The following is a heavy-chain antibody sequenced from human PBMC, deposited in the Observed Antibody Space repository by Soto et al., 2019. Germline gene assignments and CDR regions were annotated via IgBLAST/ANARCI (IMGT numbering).Heavy chain of an antibody. D-gene: IGHD3-22*01. J-gene: IGHJ3*02. Sequence: GGSLRLSCAASGFTFSSYSMNWVRQAPGKGLGWVSYISSSSSTIYYADSVKGRFTISRDNAKNSLYLQMNSLRDEDTAVYYCASFLYYYDSSGYYFDAFDIWGQGTMVTVSS. V-gene: IGHV3-48*02. CDR3: ASFLYYYDSSGYYFDAFDI. CDR2: ISSSSSTI. CDR1: GFTFSSYS.